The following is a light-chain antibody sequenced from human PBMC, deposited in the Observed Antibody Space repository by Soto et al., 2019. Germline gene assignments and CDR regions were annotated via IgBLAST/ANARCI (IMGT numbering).Light chain of an antibody. Sequence: QSVLTQPPSVSAAPGQKVTISCSGSSSNIGNNYVSWYQQLPGTAPKLLIFDSNKRPPGIPDRFSGSKSGTSATLGITGLQTGDEADYYCETWDSSLSVVVFGGGTKLTVL. J-gene: IGLJ2*01. CDR3: ETWDSSLSVVV. CDR2: DSN. CDR1: SSNIGNNY. V-gene: IGLV1-51*01.